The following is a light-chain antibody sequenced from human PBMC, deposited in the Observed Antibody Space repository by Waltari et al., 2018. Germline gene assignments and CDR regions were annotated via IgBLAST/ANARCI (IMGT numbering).Light chain of an antibody. CDR2: EVT. V-gene: IGLV2-23*02. Sequence: QYALTQSASVSGSPGQSITISCTGTSSDIGRYNLVSWYQQHPGKAPKLLLYEVTERHSGVFNRFSGSKSGNTASLTISGLQAEDEADYYCCSYAGARGLIFGGGTKVTVL. CDR3: CSYAGARGLI. CDR1: SSDIGRYNL. J-gene: IGLJ2*01.